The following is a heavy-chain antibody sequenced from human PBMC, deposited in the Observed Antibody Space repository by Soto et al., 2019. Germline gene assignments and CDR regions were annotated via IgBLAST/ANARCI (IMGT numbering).Heavy chain of an antibody. D-gene: IGHD1-1*01. J-gene: IGHJ4*02. Sequence: QITLKESGPTLVKPTQTLTLTCTFSGFSLSTGGVGVGWIRQPPGKDLEWLALIYWNDDKRYSPSLKSRLTSTKDTSKNQVVLTMTRTDPVDTATYSCAHSAGTTSTTRFDSWGQGTLVTVSS. CDR1: GFSLSTGGVG. V-gene: IGHV2-5*01. CDR3: AHSAGTTSTTRFDS. CDR2: IYWNDDK.